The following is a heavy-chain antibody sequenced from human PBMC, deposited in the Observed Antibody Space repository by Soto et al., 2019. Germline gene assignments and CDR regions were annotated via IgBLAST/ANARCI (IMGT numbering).Heavy chain of an antibody. CDR1: GGTFSSYT. J-gene: IGHJ4*02. D-gene: IGHD3-10*01. Sequence: ASVKVSCKASGGTFSSYTISWVRQAPGQGQEWMGRIIPILGIANYAQKFQGRVTINADKSTSTAYMELSSLRSEDTAVYYCARGLYYYGSGSHLGELDYWGQGTLVTVSS. CDR3: ARGLYYYGSGSHLGELDY. CDR2: IIPILGIA. V-gene: IGHV1-69*02.